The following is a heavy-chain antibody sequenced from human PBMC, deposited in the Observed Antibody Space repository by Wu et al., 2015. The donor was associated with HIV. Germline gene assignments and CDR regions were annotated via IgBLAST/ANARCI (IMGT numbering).Heavy chain of an antibody. CDR1: GYTFTGYY. D-gene: IGHD2-15*01. V-gene: IGHV1-2*02. CDR2: INPNSGGT. J-gene: IGHJ5*02. CDR3: ARVHCSGGSCYSSRGFDP. Sequence: QVQLVQSGAEVKKPGASVKVSCKASGYTFTGYYMHWVRQAPGQGLEWMGWINPNSGGTNYAQKFQGRVTMTRDTSISTAYMELSRLRSDDTAVYYCARVHCSGGSCYSSRGFDPWGQGTLVTVSS.